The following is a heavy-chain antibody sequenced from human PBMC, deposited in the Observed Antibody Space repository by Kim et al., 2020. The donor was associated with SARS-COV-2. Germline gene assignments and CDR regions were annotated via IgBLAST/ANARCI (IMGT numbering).Heavy chain of an antibody. CDR3: AESAPPGSSWYPIIDY. V-gene: IGHV1-2*02. CDR1: GYTFTGYY. CDR2: INPNSGGT. D-gene: IGHD6-13*01. Sequence: ASVKVSCKASGYTFTGYYMHWVRQAPGQGLEWMGWINPNSGGTNYAQKFQGRVTMTRDTSISTAYMELSRLRSDDTAVYYCAESAPPGSSWYPIIDYWGQGTLVTVSS. J-gene: IGHJ4*02.